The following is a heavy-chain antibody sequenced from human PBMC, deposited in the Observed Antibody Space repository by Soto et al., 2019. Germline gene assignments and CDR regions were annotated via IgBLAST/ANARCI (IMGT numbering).Heavy chain of an antibody. J-gene: IGHJ6*02. D-gene: IGHD5-12*01. CDR3: ARGTVATIYYYYYGMDV. CDR1: GGTFSSYA. Sequence: QVQLVQSGAEVKKPGSSVKVSCKASGGTFSSYAISWVRQAPGQGLEWMGGIIPIFGTANYAQKFQGRVTITADESTSTAYMELSSLRSEDTAVYYCARGTVATIYYYYYGMDVWDQGTTVTVSS. V-gene: IGHV1-69*01. CDR2: IIPIFGTA.